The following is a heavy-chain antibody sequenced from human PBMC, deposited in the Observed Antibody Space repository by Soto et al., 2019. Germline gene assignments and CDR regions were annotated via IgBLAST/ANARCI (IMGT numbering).Heavy chain of an antibody. D-gene: IGHD6-25*01. J-gene: IGHJ4*02. Sequence: GASVKVSCKASGYTFITYDINWVRQAPGQGLEWMGWMNPYNGNAGYAQNFQGRVTMTRNTSINTAYMELSSLRSNDTAVYFCARRKERPGPTYFDSWGQGTLVTVSS. V-gene: IGHV1-8*01. CDR2: MNPYNGNA. CDR1: GYTFITYD. CDR3: ARRKERPGPTYFDS.